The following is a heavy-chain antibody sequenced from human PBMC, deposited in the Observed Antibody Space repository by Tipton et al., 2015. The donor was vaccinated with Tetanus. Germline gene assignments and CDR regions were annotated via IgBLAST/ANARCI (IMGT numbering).Heavy chain of an antibody. CDR2: INHSGNT. V-gene: IGHV4-34*01. D-gene: IGHD5-18*01. Sequence: TLSLTCAVYGASFSDYYWSWIRQAPGKGLERIGEINHSGNTNHNPSLKSRVTLSVDTSKNHFSLKLNSVTAADTAMYYCVRGGSYSYGPRGFDLWGRGTLVTVSS. CDR3: VRGGSYSYGPRGFDL. J-gene: IGHJ2*01. CDR1: GASFSDYY.